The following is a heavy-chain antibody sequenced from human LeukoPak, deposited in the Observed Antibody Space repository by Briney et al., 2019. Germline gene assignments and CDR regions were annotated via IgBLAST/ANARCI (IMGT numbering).Heavy chain of an antibody. CDR2: IYSGGST. CDR1: GFTVSSNY. CDR3: AREPTSGGYFDY. Sequence: GGSLRLSCAASGFTVSSNYISWVRQAPGKGLEWVSVIYSGGSTYYADSVKGRFTISRDNSKNTLYLQMNSLRAEDTAVYYCAREPTSGGYFDYWGQGTLVTVSS. J-gene: IGHJ4*02. V-gene: IGHV3-53*01. D-gene: IGHD1-26*01.